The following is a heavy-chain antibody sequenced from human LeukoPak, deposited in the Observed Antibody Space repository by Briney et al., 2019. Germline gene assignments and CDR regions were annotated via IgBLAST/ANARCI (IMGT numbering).Heavy chain of an antibody. Sequence: ASVKVSCKASGYTFTSYDINWVRQATAQGLEWMGWMNPNSGNTGYAQKFQGRVTMTRNTSISTAYMELSSLRSEDTAVYYCARGFPNYYDSSDYWGQGTLVTVSS. CDR1: GYTFTSYD. J-gene: IGHJ4*02. CDR2: MNPNSGNT. CDR3: ARGFPNYYDSSDY. V-gene: IGHV1-8*01. D-gene: IGHD3-22*01.